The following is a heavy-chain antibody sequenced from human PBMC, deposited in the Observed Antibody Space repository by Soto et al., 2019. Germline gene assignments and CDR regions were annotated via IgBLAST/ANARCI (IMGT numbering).Heavy chain of an antibody. CDR1: GGSISSSSYY. D-gene: IGHD2-2*01. Sequence: QLQLQESRPGLVKPSETLSLTCTVSGGSISSSSYYWGWIRQPPGKGLEWIGSIYSSGSTYYNPSLKSRVNIPVDTSNNQFSRKLSAVTAAAAAVYYCARHASGYGSNTSCYEGNAFDIWGQGTMVTVSS. J-gene: IGHJ3*02. CDR3: ARHASGYGSNTSCYEGNAFDI. V-gene: IGHV4-39*01. CDR2: IYSSGST.